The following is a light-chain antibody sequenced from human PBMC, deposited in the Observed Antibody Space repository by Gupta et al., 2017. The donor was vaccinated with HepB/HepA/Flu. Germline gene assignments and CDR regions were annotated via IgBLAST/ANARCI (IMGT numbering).Light chain of an antibody. Sequence: SYELTQPPSVSVSPGQTASITCSGDKLGDKYACWYQQKPGQSPVLVIYQESKRPSGIPERFAGYNSGNKDNRKISGNQAMDEADDYCQEWASRTAWGVFGGGTKVTVL. CDR2: QES. J-gene: IGLJ2*01. CDR1: KLGDKY. V-gene: IGLV3-1*01. CDR3: QEWASRTAWGV.